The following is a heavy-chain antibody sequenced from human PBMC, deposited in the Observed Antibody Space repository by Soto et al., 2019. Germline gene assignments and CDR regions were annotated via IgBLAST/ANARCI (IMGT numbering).Heavy chain of an antibody. CDR2: TRNKANSYTT. Sequence: GGSLRLSCAASGFTFSDHYMDWVRQAPGKGLEWVGRTRNKANSYTTEYAAPVKGRFTISRDDSKNSLYLQMNSLKTEDTAVYYCARAHHYYDTSGSLGYWGQGTLVTVSS. CDR3: ARAHHYYDTSGSLGY. D-gene: IGHD3-22*01. CDR1: GFTFSDHY. J-gene: IGHJ4*02. V-gene: IGHV3-72*01.